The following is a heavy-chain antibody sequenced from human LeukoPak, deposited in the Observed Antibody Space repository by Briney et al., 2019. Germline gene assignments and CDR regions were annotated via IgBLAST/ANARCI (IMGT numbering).Heavy chain of an antibody. CDR1: GFTFISYS. D-gene: IGHD3-22*01. CDR3: ARDSPYYYDSSGYPNWFDP. J-gene: IGHJ5*02. CDR2: ISSSSSYI. V-gene: IGHV3-21*01. Sequence: GGSLRLSCAASGFTFISYSTNWVRQAPGKGLEWVSSISSSSSYIYYADSVKGRFTISRDNAKNSLYLQMNSLRAEDTAVYYCARDSPYYYDSSGYPNWFDPWGQGTLVTVSS.